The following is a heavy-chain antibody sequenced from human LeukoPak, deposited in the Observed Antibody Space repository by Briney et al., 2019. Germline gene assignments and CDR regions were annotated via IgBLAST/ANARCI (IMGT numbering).Heavy chain of an antibody. V-gene: IGHV1-46*01. CDR2: INPSGGST. J-gene: IGHJ4*02. CDR1: GYTFASYY. Sequence: ASVKVSSKASGYTFASYYMHWVRQAPGQGLEWMRIINPSGGSTSYAQKFQGRVTMTRDTSTSTVYMELSSLRSEDTAVYYCARDSRNQPLDYWGQGTLVTVSS. CDR3: ARDSRNQPLDY. D-gene: IGHD2-2*01.